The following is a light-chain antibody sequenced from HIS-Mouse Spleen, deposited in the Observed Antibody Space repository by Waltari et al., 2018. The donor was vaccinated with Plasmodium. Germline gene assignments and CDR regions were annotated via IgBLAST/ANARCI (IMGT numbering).Light chain of an antibody. CDR3: LQHNSYLGT. CDR2: AAS. Sequence: DIQMTQSPSSLSASVGDRVTITCRARQGIRNEFGGYKQKPGKAPKGRIYAASRLQSGVPSRFSGSGYGTEFTFTISSLQPDDFATDYCLQHNSYLGTFGPGTKVDIK. V-gene: IGKV1-17*01. J-gene: IGKJ3*01. CDR1: QGIRNE.